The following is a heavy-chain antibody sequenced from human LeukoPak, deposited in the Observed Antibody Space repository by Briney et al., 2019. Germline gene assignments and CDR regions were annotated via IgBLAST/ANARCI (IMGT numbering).Heavy chain of an antibody. Sequence: GGSLRLSCAASGFTFSDYTMNWVRQAPGKGLEWVSSISSSSSYIYYADSLKGRFTISRDNSKNTLYLQMNSLRAEDTAVYYCARANWGSWYYFDYWGQGTLVTVSS. CDR1: GFTFSDYT. CDR3: ARANWGSWYYFDY. J-gene: IGHJ4*02. D-gene: IGHD7-27*01. CDR2: ISSSSSYI. V-gene: IGHV3-21*01.